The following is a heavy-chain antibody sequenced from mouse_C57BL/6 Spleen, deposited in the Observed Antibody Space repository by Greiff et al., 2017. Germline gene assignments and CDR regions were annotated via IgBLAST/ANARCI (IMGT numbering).Heavy chain of an antibody. D-gene: IGHD2-4*01. CDR3: ARDDYDFED. V-gene: IGHV5-4*01. CDR2: ISDGGSYT. Sequence: EVKLVESGGGLVKPGGSLKLSCAASGFTFSSYAMSWVRQTPEKRLEWVATISDGGSYTYYPDNVKGRFTISRDNAKNNLYLQMSHLKSEDTAMYYCARDDYDFEDWGKGTTRTVS. CDR1: GFTFSSYA. J-gene: IGHJ2*01.